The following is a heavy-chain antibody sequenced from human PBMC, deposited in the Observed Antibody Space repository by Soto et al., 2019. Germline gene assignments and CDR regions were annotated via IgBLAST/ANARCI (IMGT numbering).Heavy chain of an antibody. CDR1: GGTFSSYT. Sequence: GASVKVSCKASGGTFSSYTISWVRQAPGQGLEWMGRIIPILGIANYAQKFQGRVTITADKSTSTAYMELSSLRSEDTAVYYCARVVTTVTYYFDDWGQGTLVTVSS. CDR3: ARVVTTVTYYFDD. CDR2: IIPILGIA. J-gene: IGHJ4*02. D-gene: IGHD4-17*01. V-gene: IGHV1-69*02.